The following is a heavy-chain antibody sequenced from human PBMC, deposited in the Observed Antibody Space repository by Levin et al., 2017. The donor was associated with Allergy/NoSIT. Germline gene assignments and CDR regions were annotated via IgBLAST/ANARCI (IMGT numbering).Heavy chain of an antibody. V-gene: IGHV3-23*01. Sequence: GGSLRLSCAASGFTFSSYAMSWVRQAPGKGLEWVSAISGSGGSTYYADSVKGRFTISRDNSKNTLYLQMNSLRAEDTAVYYCARGGYGGVGDYYGMDVWGQGTTVTVSS. D-gene: IGHD4-23*01. J-gene: IGHJ6*02. CDR1: GFTFSSYA. CDR2: ISGSGGST. CDR3: ARGGYGGVGDYYGMDV.